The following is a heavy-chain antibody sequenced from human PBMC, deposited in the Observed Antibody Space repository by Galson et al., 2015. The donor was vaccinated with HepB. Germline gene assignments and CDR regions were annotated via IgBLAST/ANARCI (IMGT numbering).Heavy chain of an antibody. CDR3: AKDRHNDFGSAVVEGRYSDY. D-gene: IGHD3-3*01. Sequence: SLRLSCAASGFTFSSYGMHWVRQAPGKGLEWVAFISFDGSDTYYIDSVKGRFTISRDNSKNTLYLQMNSLRAEDTAGYYCAKDRHNDFGSAVVEGRYSDYWGQGTLVTVSS. J-gene: IGHJ4*02. V-gene: IGHV3-30*18. CDR2: ISFDGSDT. CDR1: GFTFSSYG.